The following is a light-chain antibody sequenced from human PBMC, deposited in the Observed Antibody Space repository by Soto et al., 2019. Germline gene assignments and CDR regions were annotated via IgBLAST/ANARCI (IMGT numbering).Light chain of an antibody. J-gene: IGKJ1*01. V-gene: IGKV3-20*01. CDR2: DAS. CDR1: QSVRSER. Sequence: EIVLTQAPETLSLSPVESATLSWRARQSVRSERLAGYQQGPGQAPRLVIFDASSRATGIPDRFSGSGSGTDSTLTISRLEPEDFAVYYCQQYGSSRWTFGQGTKVDIK. CDR3: QQYGSSRWT.